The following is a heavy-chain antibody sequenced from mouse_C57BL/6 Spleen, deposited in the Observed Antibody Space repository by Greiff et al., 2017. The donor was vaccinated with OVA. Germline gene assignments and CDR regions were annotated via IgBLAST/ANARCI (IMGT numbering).Heavy chain of an antibody. CDR3: ARGGYQSDYYAMDY. CDR1: GYAFTNYL. Sequence: VQLQQSGAELVRPGTSVKVSCKASGYAFTNYLIEWVKQRPGQGLEWIGVINPGSGGTNYNEKFKGKATLTADKSSSTAYMQLSSLTSEDSAVYFCARGGYQSDYYAMDYWGQGTSVTVSS. CDR2: INPGSGGT. V-gene: IGHV1-54*01. J-gene: IGHJ4*01. D-gene: IGHD2-2*01.